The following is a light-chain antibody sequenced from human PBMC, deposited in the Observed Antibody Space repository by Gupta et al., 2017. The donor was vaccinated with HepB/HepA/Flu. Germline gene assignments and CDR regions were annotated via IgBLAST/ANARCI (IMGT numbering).Light chain of an antibody. Sequence: LMTELPATLSVSPGERATLSCRASQSVSSNLAWYQQKPGQAPRLLIYGASTRATGIPARFSGSGSGTEFTLTISSLQSEDFAVYYCQQYNNWPETFGQGTKVEIK. CDR3: QQYNNWPET. CDR2: GAS. CDR1: QSVSSN. J-gene: IGKJ1*01. V-gene: IGKV3-15*01.